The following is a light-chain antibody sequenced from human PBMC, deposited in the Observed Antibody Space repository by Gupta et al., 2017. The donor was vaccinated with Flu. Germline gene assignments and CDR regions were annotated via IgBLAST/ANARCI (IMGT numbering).Light chain of an antibody. V-gene: IGKV3-11*01. CDR1: QSITIY. Sequence: ELVLTQSPATLSLSPGDRAILSCRASQSITIYLAWYQQKPGQPPRLLMFDASKRAAGIPDRFSGSGSGTDFTLTISTLEPEDFAVYYCQQRSGVPRYTFGQGTKLE. J-gene: IGKJ2*01. CDR2: DAS. CDR3: QQRSGVPRYT.